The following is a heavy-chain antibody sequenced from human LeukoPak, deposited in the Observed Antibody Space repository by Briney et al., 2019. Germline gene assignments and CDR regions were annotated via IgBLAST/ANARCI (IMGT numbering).Heavy chain of an antibody. CDR3: ATGSRSGSFRPAAFDI. CDR1: GYTLTELS. J-gene: IGHJ3*02. D-gene: IGHD1-26*01. Sequence: GASVKVSCKVSGYTLTELSMHRVRQAPGKGLEWMGGFDPEDGETIYAQKFQGRVTMTEDTSTDTAYMELSSLRSEDTAVYYCATGSRSGSFRPAAFDIWGQGTMVTVSS. CDR2: FDPEDGET. V-gene: IGHV1-24*01.